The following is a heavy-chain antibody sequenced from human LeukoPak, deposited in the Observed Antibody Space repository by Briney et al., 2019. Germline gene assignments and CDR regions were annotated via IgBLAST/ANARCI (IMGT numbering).Heavy chain of an antibody. D-gene: IGHD2-15*01. V-gene: IGHV3-66*01. CDR2: IYGGVNT. J-gene: IGHJ4*02. CDR3: AKEVEVSPGPDY. Sequence: GGSLRLSCAASGFTVSSNYMSWVRQAPGKGLEWVSVIYGGVNTVYADSVQGRFTISRDNSKNTLYLQMSSLRAEDTAVYYCAKEVEVSPGPDYWGQGTLVTVSS. CDR1: GFTVSSNY.